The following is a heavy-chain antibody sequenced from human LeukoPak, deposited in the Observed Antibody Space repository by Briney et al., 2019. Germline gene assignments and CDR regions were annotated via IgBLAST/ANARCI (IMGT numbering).Heavy chain of an antibody. CDR1: GFTFSSYG. CDR3: ARGLAAAGDY. CDR2: IRYDGSNK. V-gene: IGHV3-30*02. J-gene: IGHJ4*02. Sequence: GGSLRLSCAASGFTFSSYGMHWVRQAPGTGLEWVAFIRYDGSNKYYADSVKGRFTISRDNSENTLYLQMNSLRAEDTAVYYCARGLAAAGDYWGQGTLVTVSS. D-gene: IGHD6-13*01.